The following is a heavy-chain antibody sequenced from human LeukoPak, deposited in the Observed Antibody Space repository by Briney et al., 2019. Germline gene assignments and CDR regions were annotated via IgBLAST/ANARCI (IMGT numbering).Heavy chain of an antibody. D-gene: IGHD6-13*01. J-gene: IGHJ5*02. CDR3: ARSGSSLVNWFDP. CDR1: GHTFTGYY. V-gene: IGHV1-2*02. Sequence: ASVKVSCKASGHTFTGYYMHWVRQAPGQGLEWMGWINPNSGGTNYAQKFQGRVTMTRDTSISTAYMELSRLRSDDTAVYYCARSGSSLVNWFDPWGQGTLVTVSS. CDR2: INPNSGGT.